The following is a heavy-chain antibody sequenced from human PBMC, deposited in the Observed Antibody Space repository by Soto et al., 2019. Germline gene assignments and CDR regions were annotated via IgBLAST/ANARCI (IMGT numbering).Heavy chain of an antibody. J-gene: IGHJ5*02. CDR1: GYTFTSYG. CDR3: ERDWGSEYSYGLNWFDP. D-gene: IGHD5-18*01. V-gene: IGHV1-18*01. CDR2: ISAYNGNT. Sequence: ASVKVSCKASGYTFTSYGISWVRQAPGQGLEWMGWISAYNGNTNYAQKLQGRVTMTTDTSTGTAYMELRSLRSDDTAVYYCERDWGSEYSYGLNWFDPWGQGTLVTVSS.